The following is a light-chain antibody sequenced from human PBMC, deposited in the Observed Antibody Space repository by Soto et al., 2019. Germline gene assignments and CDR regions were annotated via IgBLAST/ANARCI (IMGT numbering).Light chain of an antibody. J-gene: IGLJ1*01. CDR3: SSYTSSSTYV. CDR1: SSDVGGYNY. V-gene: IGLV2-14*01. Sequence: SVLTQPASVSGSPGQSITISCTGTSSDVGGYNYVSWYQQHPGKDPKLMIYDVSNRPSGVSNRFSGSKSGNTASLTISGLQAEDEADYYCSSYTSSSTYVFGTGTKVTVL. CDR2: DVS.